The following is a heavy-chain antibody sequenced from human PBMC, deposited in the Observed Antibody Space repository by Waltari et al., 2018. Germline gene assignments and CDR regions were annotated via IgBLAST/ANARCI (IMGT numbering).Heavy chain of an antibody. V-gene: IGHV4-39*07. CDR2: IYYSGST. J-gene: IGHJ4*02. D-gene: IGHD2-2*01. CDR3: AREFPKGGIVVVPAAAVDY. CDR1: GGSISSSSYY. Sequence: QLQLQESGPGLVKPSETLSLTCTVSGGSISSSSYYWGWIRQPPGTGLEWIGSIYYSGSTYYNPSLKSRVTISVDTSKNQFSLKLSSVTAADTAVYYCAREFPKGGIVVVPAAAVDYWGQGTLVTVSS.